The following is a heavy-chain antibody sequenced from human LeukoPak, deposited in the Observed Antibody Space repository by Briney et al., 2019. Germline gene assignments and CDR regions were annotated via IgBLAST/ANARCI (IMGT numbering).Heavy chain of an antibody. CDR1: GXSFSSYW. Sequence: GESLKISCEGSGXSFSSYWIGWVRQMPGRGLEWMGIIYPGDSDTRYSPSFQGQVTISADKSISTAYLQWSSLKASDTAMYYCARTWSAYSGSDSWGQGTLVTVSS. CDR2: IYPGDSDT. D-gene: IGHD5-12*01. CDR3: ARTWSAYSGSDS. J-gene: IGHJ4*02. V-gene: IGHV5-51*01.